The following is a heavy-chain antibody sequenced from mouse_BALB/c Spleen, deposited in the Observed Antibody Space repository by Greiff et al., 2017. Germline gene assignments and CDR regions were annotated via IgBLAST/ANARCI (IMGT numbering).Heavy chain of an antibody. Sequence: VQLQQSGAELARPGASVKLSCKASGYTFTSYWMPWVKQRPGQGLEWIGAIYPGDGDTRYTQKFKGKATLTADKSSSTAYMQLSSLASEDSAVYYCARDYDYDWFAYWGQGTLVTVSA. CDR1: GYTFTSYW. CDR2: IYPGDGDT. D-gene: IGHD2-4*01. J-gene: IGHJ3*01. CDR3: ARDYDYDWFAY. V-gene: IGHV1-87*01.